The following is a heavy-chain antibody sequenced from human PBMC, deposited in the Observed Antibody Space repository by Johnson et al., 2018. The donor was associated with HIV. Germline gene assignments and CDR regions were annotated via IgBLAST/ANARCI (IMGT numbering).Heavy chain of an antibody. V-gene: IGHV3-11*04. CDR1: GFGFSTYY. J-gene: IGHJ3*01. CDR3: ARDATP. CDR2: ISSSGSSI. Sequence: QVQLVESGGGLVKPGGSLRLSCVTSGFGFSTYYMSWIRQAPGKGLECLSYISSSGSSIYYTDSVKGRFTISRDNTKKSLYLQMNSLTADDTAIYYCARDATPWGQGTMVTVSS.